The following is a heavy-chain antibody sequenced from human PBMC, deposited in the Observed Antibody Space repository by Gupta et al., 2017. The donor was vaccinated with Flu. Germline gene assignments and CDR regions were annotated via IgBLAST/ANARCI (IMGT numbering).Heavy chain of an antibody. Sequence: EVQLVESGGGLVQPGGSLKLSCAASGFTFSGSAMHWVRQASGQGLEWVGRIRSKANSSATAYAASVKGRFTISRDDSKNTAYLQMNSLKTEDTAVYYCTRHTPAGYCSSTSCDNSSGWYGQTDYWGQGTLVTVSS. CDR1: GFTFSGSA. CDR2: IRSKANSSAT. D-gene: IGHD2-2*02. CDR3: TRHTPAGYCSSTSCDNSSGWYGQTDY. J-gene: IGHJ4*02. V-gene: IGHV3-73*02.